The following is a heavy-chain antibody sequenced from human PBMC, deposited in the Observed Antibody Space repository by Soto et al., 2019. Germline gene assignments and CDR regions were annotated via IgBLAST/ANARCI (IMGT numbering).Heavy chain of an antibody. Sequence: GGSLRLSCAASGFTFRSYPMHWVRQAPGKGLEWVAIVSYDGITKYADSVKGRFTISRDNSNNTLFLQMNSLRTEDTAVYYCTKEGLFWSGSFDSWGQGTLVTVSS. CDR2: VSYDGITK. CDR1: GFTFRSYP. CDR3: TKEGLFWSGSFDS. V-gene: IGHV3-30-3*02. J-gene: IGHJ4*02. D-gene: IGHD3-3*01.